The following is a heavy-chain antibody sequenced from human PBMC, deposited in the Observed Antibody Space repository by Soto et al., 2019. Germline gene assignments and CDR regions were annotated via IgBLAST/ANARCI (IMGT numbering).Heavy chain of an antibody. CDR3: ATEGGYPGSNFYGAY. CDR2: IKGSHAGGTT. Sequence: EVQLVESGGGLVEPGRSIRLSCVASGFTFTKAYMTWVRRAPGKGLEWVGRIKGSHAGGTTDYATSVKGRFTISRDDSKNTLYLQMNSLKTEDTSVYYCATEGGYPGSNFYGAYWGQGTLVTVSS. CDR1: GFTFTKAY. J-gene: IGHJ4*02. V-gene: IGHV3-15*01. D-gene: IGHD1-26*01.